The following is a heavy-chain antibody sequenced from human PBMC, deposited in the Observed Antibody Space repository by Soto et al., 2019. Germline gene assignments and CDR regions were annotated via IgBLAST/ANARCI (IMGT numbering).Heavy chain of an antibody. J-gene: IGHJ5*02. CDR1: GGSISSGDYY. CDR3: ARWWSGSRQGFDP. Sequence: VQLQESGPGLVKPSQTLSLTCTVSGGSISSGDYYWSWIRQRPGKGLEWIGYIYYSGSTYYNPPLKRRVTISVDTSKTQFSLKRSSVPAADTAVYYCARWWSGSRQGFDPWGQGTLVTVSS. CDR2: IYYSGST. V-gene: IGHV4-31*03. D-gene: IGHD3-3*01.